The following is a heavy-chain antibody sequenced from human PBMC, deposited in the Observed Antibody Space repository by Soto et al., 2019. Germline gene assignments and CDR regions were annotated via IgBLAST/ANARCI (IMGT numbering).Heavy chain of an antibody. CDR3: AKGWSGYYGRASYYYYGMDV. CDR1: GFTFSSYG. D-gene: IGHD3-3*01. CDR2: ISYDGSNK. V-gene: IGHV3-30*18. J-gene: IGHJ6*02. Sequence: GGSLRLSCAASGFTFSSYGMHWVRQAPGKGLEWVAVISYDGSNKYYADSVKGRFTISRDNSKNTLYLQMNSLRAEDTAVYYCAKGWSGYYGRASYYYYGMDVWGQGTTVTVSS.